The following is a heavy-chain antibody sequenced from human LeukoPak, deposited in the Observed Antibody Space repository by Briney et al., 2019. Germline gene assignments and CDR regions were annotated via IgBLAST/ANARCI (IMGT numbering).Heavy chain of an antibody. J-gene: IGHJ6*03. D-gene: IGHD2-21*02. Sequence: GGSLRLSCAASGFTFSSYWMSWVRQAPGKGLEWVANIKQDGSEKYYVDSVKGRFTISRDNAKNSLYLQMNSLRAEDTAVYYCTRSHIVVVTATLQSDYYYMDVWGKGTTVTVSS. V-gene: IGHV3-7*01. CDR3: TRSHIVVVTATLQSDYYYMDV. CDR2: IKQDGSEK. CDR1: GFTFSSYW.